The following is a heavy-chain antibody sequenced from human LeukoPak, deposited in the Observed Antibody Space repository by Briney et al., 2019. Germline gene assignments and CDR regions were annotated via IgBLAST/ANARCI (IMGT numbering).Heavy chain of an antibody. V-gene: IGHV4-31*03. J-gene: IGHJ5*02. CDR1: GGSISSGGYY. D-gene: IGHD5-24*01. Sequence: PSQTLSLTCTVSGGSISSGGYYWSWIRQPPGKGLEWIGYIYYSGRTFYNPSLKSRVTISVDTSKNQFSLKLSSVTAADTAVYYCARAPIYNEHADWFDPWGQGTLVTVSS. CDR3: ARAPIYNEHADWFDP. CDR2: IYYSGRT.